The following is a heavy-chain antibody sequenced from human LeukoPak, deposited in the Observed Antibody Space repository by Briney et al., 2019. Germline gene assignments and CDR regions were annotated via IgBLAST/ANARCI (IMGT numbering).Heavy chain of an antibody. V-gene: IGHV5-51*01. CDR1: GYSFTSYW. CDR2: IYPGDSDT. D-gene: IGHD6-13*01. Sequence: GESLEISCKGSGYSFTSYWIGWVRQMPGKGLEWMGIIYPGDSDTRYSPSFQGQVTISADKSISTAYLQWSSLKASDTAMYYCASEYRSSGAPWDYWGQGTLVTVSS. CDR3: ASEYRSSGAPWDY. J-gene: IGHJ4*02.